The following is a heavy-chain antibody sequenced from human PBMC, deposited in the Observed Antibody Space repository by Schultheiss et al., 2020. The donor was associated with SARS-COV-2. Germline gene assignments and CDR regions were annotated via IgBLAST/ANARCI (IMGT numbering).Heavy chain of an antibody. J-gene: IGHJ3*02. V-gene: IGHV4-59*01. Sequence: SETLSLTCTVSSGSLIPYYWTWIRQPPGKGLEWIGYISYTGSPSYNPSLKSRVTFSLDTSKKQFSLRLNSVTAADTAVYNCARDQDYGRTAFDIWGQGTMVTVSS. CDR2: ISYTGSP. D-gene: IGHD4-17*01. CDR1: SGSLIPYY. CDR3: ARDQDYGRTAFDI.